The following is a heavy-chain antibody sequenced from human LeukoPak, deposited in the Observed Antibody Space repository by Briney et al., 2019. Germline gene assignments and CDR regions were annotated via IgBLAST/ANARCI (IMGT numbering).Heavy chain of an antibody. D-gene: IGHD2-15*01. CDR3: ARGGYCSGGSCYSGLLNY. CDR1: GGSFSGYY. J-gene: IGHJ4*02. V-gene: IGHV4-34*01. Sequence: SETLSLTCAVYGGSFSGYYWSWIRQPPGKGREWIGEINHSGSNNYNPSLTSRVTISVDTSKNQFSLKLSSVTAADTAVYYCARGGYCSGGSCYSGLLNYWGQGTLVTVSS. CDR2: INHSGSN.